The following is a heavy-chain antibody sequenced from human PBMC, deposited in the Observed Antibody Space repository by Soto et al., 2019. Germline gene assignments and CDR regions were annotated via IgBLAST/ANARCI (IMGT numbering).Heavy chain of an antibody. V-gene: IGHV1-8*01. CDR1: GYTFTSYD. CDR2: MNPNSGNT. Sequence: ASVKVSCKASGYTFTSYDINWVRQATGQGLEWMGWMNPNSGNTGYAQKFQGRVTMTRNTSISTAYMELSSLRSEDTAVYYCARGTRLVKGQYYYYYYMDVWGKGTTVTVSS. CDR3: ARGTRLVKGQYYYYYYMDV. D-gene: IGHD5-12*01. J-gene: IGHJ6*03.